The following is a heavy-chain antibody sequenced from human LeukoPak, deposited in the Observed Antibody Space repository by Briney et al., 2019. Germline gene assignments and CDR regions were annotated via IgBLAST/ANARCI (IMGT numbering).Heavy chain of an antibody. J-gene: IGHJ4*02. Sequence: AGGSLRLSCAASGFTFRNYGMHWVRQAPGKGLEWVAIIWYDGSNKYYADSVKGRFTISRDNSKNTLYLQMNSLRAEDTAVYYCAKASITMIVLDYWGQGTLVTVSS. CDR3: AKASITMIVLDY. V-gene: IGHV3-30*02. CDR2: IWYDGSNK. D-gene: IGHD3-22*01. CDR1: GFTFRNYG.